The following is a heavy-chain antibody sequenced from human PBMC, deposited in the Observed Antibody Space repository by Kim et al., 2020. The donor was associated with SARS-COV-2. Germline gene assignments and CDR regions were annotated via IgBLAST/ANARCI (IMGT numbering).Heavy chain of an antibody. D-gene: IGHD7-27*01. V-gene: IGHV3-30*03. CDR2: ISYDGSNK. CDR3: ATAGDFPYYFDY. J-gene: IGHJ4*02. Sequence: GGSLRLSCAASGFTFSSYGMHWVRQAPGKGLEWVAVISYDGSNKYYADSVKGRFTISRDNSKNTLYLQMNSLRAEDTAVYYCATAGDFPYYFDYWGQGTLVTVSS. CDR1: GFTFSSYG.